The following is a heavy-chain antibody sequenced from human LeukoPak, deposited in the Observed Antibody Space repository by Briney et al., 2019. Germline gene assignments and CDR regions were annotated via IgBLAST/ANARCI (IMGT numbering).Heavy chain of an antibody. D-gene: IGHD1-26*01. Sequence: GGSLRLSCAATGFTSVNYAMSWVRQAPGKGLEWVSAISGSGGSTYYADSVKGRFTISRDNAKSTLYLQMNSLRAEDTAVYYCARRSSGSPPYYFDYWGQGTLVTVSS. CDR1: GFTSVNYA. V-gene: IGHV3-23*01. CDR2: ISGSGGST. CDR3: ARRSSGSPPYYFDY. J-gene: IGHJ4*02.